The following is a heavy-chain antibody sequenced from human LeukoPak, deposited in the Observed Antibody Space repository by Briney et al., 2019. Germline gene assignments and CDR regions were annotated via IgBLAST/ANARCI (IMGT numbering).Heavy chain of an antibody. D-gene: IGHD3-22*01. J-gene: IGHJ4*02. Sequence: GGSLGLSCAASGFIFDDYGMSWVRQPPGKGLEWVSGINWNGGSTGYADSVKGRFTISRDNAKKSLYLQMNSLRAEDTAVYYCARIENYYDSSGYYEFDYWGQGTLVTVSS. CDR2: INWNGGST. V-gene: IGHV3-20*04. CDR1: GFIFDDYG. CDR3: ARIENYYDSSGYYEFDY.